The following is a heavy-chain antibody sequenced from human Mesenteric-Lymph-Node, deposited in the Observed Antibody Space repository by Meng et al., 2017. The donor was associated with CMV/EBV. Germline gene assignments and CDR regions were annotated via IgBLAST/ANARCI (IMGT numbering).Heavy chain of an antibody. D-gene: IGHD2-2*01. CDR2: ISAYNGNT. V-gene: IGHV1-18*01. J-gene: IGHJ6*02. Sequence: ASVKVSCKASGYTFTSYGISWVRQAPGQGLEWMGWISAYNGNTNYAQKLQGRVTMTTDTSTSTAYMELRSLRSDDTAVYYCARGPYIGYCSSTSCPEKYYYYGMDVWGQGTTVTVSS. CDR3: ARGPYIGYCSSTSCPEKYYYYGMDV. CDR1: GYTFTSYG.